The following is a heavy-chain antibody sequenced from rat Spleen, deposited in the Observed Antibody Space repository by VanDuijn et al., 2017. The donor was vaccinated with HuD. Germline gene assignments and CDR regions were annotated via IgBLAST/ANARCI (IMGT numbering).Heavy chain of an antibody. J-gene: IGHJ2*01. V-gene: IGHV5-29*01. Sequence: EVQLVESDGGLVQPGRSLKLSCAASGFIFSDYYMAWVRQAPTKGLEWVATISYDGPNGYYRDSVKGRVTISRDNAENTLYLQMDSLRSEDTATYYCAREIRHYFDYWAQGVMVTVSS. CDR1: GFIFSDYY. CDR3: AREIRHYFDY. CDR2: ISYDGPNG.